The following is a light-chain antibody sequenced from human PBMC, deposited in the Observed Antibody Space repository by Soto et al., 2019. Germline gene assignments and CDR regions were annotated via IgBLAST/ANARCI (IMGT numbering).Light chain of an antibody. Sequence: QSVLTQPPSVSGAPGQRVTISCTWNSSNIGAGYDVHWYQKGLDTAPKLVIFAFTDRPSGVPDRFSGSRSASSAFLVVTGPRAGEGGDYSSQPSDNRLSPWVFGGGPKPTVL. J-gene: IGLJ3*02. CDR3: QPSDNRLSPWV. CDR2: AFT. CDR1: SSNIGAGYD. V-gene: IGLV1-40*01.